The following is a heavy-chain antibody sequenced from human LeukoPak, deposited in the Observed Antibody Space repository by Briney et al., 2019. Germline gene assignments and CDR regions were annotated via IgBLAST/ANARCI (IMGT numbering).Heavy chain of an antibody. CDR3: ATDPTYYFDGSGYYHVDY. V-gene: IGHV3-21*01. CDR2: ISSSSSYI. Sequence: GGSLRLSCTASGFTLSSYSMNWVRQAPGKGLEWVSSISSSSSYIYYADSVKGRFTISRDNAKNSLYLQMNSLRAEDTAVYYCATDPTYYFDGSGYYHVDYWGQGTLVTVSS. J-gene: IGHJ4*02. CDR1: GFTLSSYS. D-gene: IGHD3-22*01.